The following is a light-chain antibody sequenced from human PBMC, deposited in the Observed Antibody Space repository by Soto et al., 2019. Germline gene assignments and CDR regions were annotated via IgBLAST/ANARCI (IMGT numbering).Light chain of an antibody. CDR1: RTIDNY. V-gene: IGKV1-39*01. CDR3: QQSDVSPRT. J-gene: IGKJ1*01. CDR2: DAS. Sequence: DIQMTQSPSSLSASLGDRVTISCRASRTIDNYLNWYQQKPGRAPKLLIYDASSLHSGVPSRFSGSGYGTDFTLTITSLQPDDFATYYCQQSDVSPRTFGQGTKVDIK.